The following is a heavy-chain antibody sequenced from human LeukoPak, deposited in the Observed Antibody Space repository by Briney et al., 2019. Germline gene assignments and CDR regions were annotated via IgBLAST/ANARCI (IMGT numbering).Heavy chain of an antibody. CDR3: AKDRSRRIVVVPAAPIDY. V-gene: IGHV3-23*01. J-gene: IGHJ4*02. D-gene: IGHD2-2*01. CDR2: GST. Sequence: GSTYYPHSLKRRFTISRDNSKNTLYLQMNSLRAEDTAVYYCAKDRSRRIVVVPAAPIDYWGQGTLVTVSS.